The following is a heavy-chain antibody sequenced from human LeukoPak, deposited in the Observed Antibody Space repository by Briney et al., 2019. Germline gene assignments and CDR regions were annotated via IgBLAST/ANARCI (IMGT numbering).Heavy chain of an antibody. V-gene: IGHV4-4*09. Sequence: PSETLSLTWTVSGSINGYYWSWIRQPPGKGLEWIGYIYTSGSTNYNPSLESRVTISVDTSKNQFSLDLSSVTAAHTAVYYCARQKCTSASGLTKNAFDIWGQGTMVTVSS. CDR2: IYTSGST. CDR3: ARQKCTSASGLTKNAFDI. D-gene: IGHD2-2*01. J-gene: IGHJ3*02. CDR1: GSINGYY.